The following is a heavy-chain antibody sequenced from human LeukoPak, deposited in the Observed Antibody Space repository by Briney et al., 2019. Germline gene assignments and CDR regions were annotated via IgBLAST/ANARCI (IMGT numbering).Heavy chain of an antibody. Sequence: SETLSLTCTVSSYSISIGDYWGWIRQPPGKGLEWIASIYHSGTTSYNPSLKSRVTISVDTSKNHFALNVSSVTAADTAVYYCARDSSTGWYDVWGKGTPVIVSS. CDR3: ARDSSTGWYDV. CDR1: SYSISIGDY. CDR2: IYHSGTT. D-gene: IGHD6-19*01. V-gene: IGHV4-38-2*02. J-gene: IGHJ6*04.